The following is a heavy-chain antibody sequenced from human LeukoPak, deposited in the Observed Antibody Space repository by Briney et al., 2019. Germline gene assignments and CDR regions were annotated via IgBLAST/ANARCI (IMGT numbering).Heavy chain of an antibody. CDR3: AREYYYGSGSYFSLGY. D-gene: IGHD3-10*01. V-gene: IGHV1-46*01. J-gene: IGHJ4*02. CDR1: AYTFTSYY. CDR2: INPSGGST. Sequence: ASVKVSCKASAYTFTSYYMHWVRQAPGQGLEWMGIINPSGGSTSYAQKFQGRVTMTRDTSTSTVYMELSSLRSEDTAVYYCAREYYYGSGSYFSLGYWGQGTLVTVSS.